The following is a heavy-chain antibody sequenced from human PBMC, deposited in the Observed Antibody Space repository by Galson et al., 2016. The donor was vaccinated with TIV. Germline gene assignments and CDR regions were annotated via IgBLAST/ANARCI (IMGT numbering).Heavy chain of an antibody. Sequence: SETLSLTCTVSGGPVSGYHWSWIRQPPGKGLEWLDYIFYSGGTNYSPSLKSRVTLSVDTSKNQLSLKLNSVTAADTAVYCCARAPYGENWYFDLWGRGTLVTVSS. CDR3: ARAPYGENWYFDL. V-gene: IGHV4-59*08. J-gene: IGHJ2*01. CDR2: IFYSGGT. D-gene: IGHD4-17*01. CDR1: GGPVSGYH.